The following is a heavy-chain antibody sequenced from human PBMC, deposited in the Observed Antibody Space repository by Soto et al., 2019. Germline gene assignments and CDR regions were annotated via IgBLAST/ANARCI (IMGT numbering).Heavy chain of an antibody. CDR1: GFTFSNYY. CDR3: ARGGSTSWLRALDL. Sequence: EVQLVESGGGLVQPGGSLRLSCAVSGFTFSNYYMQWVRQGPGKGLVYVARIDFDGRSTVHADSVKGRFTISRDNAKNTLYLQMNSLGAEDTGVYYCARGGSTSWLRALDLGGQGTLVTVSS. V-gene: IGHV3-74*01. J-gene: IGHJ5*02. CDR2: IDFDGRST. D-gene: IGHD6-13*01.